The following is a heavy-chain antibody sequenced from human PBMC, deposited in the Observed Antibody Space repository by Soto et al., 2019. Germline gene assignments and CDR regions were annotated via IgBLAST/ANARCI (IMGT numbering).Heavy chain of an antibody. J-gene: IGHJ6*02. CDR3: ARDPYPYCSSTSCYYYYYYGMDV. D-gene: IGHD2-2*01. CDR2: INAGNGNT. CDR1: GYTFTSYA. Sequence: ASVKVSCKASGYTFTSYAMHWVRQAPGQRLEWMGWINAGNGNTKYSQKFQGRVTITRDTSASTAYMELSSLRSEDTAVYYCARDPYPYCSSTSCYYYYYYGMDVWGQGTTVTVSS. V-gene: IGHV1-3*01.